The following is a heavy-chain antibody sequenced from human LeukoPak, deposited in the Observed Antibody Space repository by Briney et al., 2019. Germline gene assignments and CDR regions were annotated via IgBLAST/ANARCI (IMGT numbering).Heavy chain of an antibody. CDR2: IYHSGST. CDR3: ASRDIAAVPGDYYFDY. J-gene: IGHJ4*02. CDR1: GGSISSGGYS. Sequence: KTSETLSLTCAVSGGSISSGGYSWGWIRQPPGKGLEWIGYIYHSGSTYYNPSLKSRVTISVDRSKNQFSLKLSSVTAADTAVYYCASRDIAAVPGDYYFDYWGQGTLVTVSS. D-gene: IGHD6-13*01. V-gene: IGHV4-30-2*01.